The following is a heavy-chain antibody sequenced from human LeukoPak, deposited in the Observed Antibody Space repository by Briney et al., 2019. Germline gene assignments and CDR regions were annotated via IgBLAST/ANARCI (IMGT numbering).Heavy chain of an antibody. Sequence: PSETLSLTCSVSDDSITIYYWSWIRQPPGKGLEWIGYINHTGTNNYNPSLNRGVTISRETSKKQFSLKRSSVTAAESAVYYCARSPRLGRYGYGPWELPVSYFDYWGQGTLVTVSS. V-gene: IGHV4-59*08. CDR1: DDSITIYY. CDR3: ARSPRLGRYGYGPWELPVSYFDY. CDR2: INHTGTN. D-gene: IGHD1-26*01. J-gene: IGHJ4*02.